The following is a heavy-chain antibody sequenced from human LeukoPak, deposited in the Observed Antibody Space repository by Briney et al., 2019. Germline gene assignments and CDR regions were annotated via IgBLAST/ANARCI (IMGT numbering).Heavy chain of an antibody. D-gene: IGHD3-22*01. Sequence: GGSLRHSCAASGFTFSDYYMSWIRQAPGKGLEWVSYISSSGSTIYYADSVKGRFTISRDNAKNSLYLQMNSLRAEDTAVYYCARDPPDSSGYNWFDPWGQGTLVTVSS. CDR3: ARDPPDSSGYNWFDP. CDR1: GFTFSDYY. V-gene: IGHV3-11*01. CDR2: ISSSGSTI. J-gene: IGHJ5*02.